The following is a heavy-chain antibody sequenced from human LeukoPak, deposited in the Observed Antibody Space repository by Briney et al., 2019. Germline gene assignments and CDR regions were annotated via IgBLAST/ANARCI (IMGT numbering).Heavy chain of an antibody. J-gene: IGHJ3*02. CDR1: GYTFTDYY. CDR3: ARGEYVISGYRNDAFDI. D-gene: IGHD3-22*01. V-gene: IGHV1-2*02. Sequence: ASAKVSCKASGYTFTDYYMHWVRQAPGQRLEWMGWINPNSGATKYAQKFQGRVTMTRDTSISTAYMELSRLTSDDTAVYYCARGEYVISGYRNDAFDIWGQGTMVTVSS. CDR2: INPNSGAT.